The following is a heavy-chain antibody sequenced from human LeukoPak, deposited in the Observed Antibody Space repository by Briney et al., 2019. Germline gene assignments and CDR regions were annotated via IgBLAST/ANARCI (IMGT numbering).Heavy chain of an antibody. V-gene: IGHV3-23*01. CDR3: AKAPVTSCRGAFCYPFDY. CDR1: GFSFSSYA. J-gene: IGHJ4*02. Sequence: GGSLRLSCATSGFSFSSYAMSWVRQAPGKGLEWVSAMSTSDDGRYYAASVRGRFTISRDTSRSTLYLQMNSLRAEDAAVYYCAKAPVTSCRGAFCYPFDYWGQGTLVTVSS. CDR2: MSTSDDGR. D-gene: IGHD2-15*01.